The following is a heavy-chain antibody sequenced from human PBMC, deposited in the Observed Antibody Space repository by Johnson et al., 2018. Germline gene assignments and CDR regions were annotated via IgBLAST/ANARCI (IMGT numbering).Heavy chain of an antibody. CDR1: GFTFSNYG. Sequence: QVQLVQSGGGLVKPGGSLRLSCAASGFTFSNYGMHWVRQAPGKGLEWVAIISYDGSNEYYADSVKGRFTISRDNSKNTLYLQMNSLRAEDTAVYYCAKGPGYCSGGSCYYYAMDVWGQGTTVTVSS. D-gene: IGHD2-15*01. CDR2: ISYDGSNE. V-gene: IGHV3-30*18. CDR3: AKGPGYCSGGSCYYYAMDV. J-gene: IGHJ6*02.